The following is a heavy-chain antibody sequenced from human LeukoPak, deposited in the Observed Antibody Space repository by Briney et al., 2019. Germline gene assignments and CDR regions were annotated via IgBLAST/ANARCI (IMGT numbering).Heavy chain of an antibody. CDR2: INHSGST. CDR3: ASPGCGGDCYGAFDI. Sequence: SETLSLTCAVYGVSFSGYYWSWIRQPPGKGLEWIGEINHSGSTNYNPSLKSRVTISVDTSKNQFSLKLSSVTAADTAVYYCASPGCGGDCYGAFDIWGQGTTVTVSS. D-gene: IGHD2-21*02. J-gene: IGHJ3*02. V-gene: IGHV4-34*01. CDR1: GVSFSGYY.